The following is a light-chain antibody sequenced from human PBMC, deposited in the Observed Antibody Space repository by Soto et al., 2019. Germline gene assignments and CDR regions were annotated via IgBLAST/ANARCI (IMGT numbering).Light chain of an antibody. CDR2: TAS. CDR3: QQRNSYPRT. CDR1: QGIRSF. V-gene: IGKV1-9*01. J-gene: IGKJ1*01. Sequence: DIQLTQSPSFLSASVGDRVTITCRASQGIRSFFAWYQQKPGKAPKLLIYTASSLQSGVPSRFSGSGSGTEFALTISSLQPEDFATYYCQQRNSYPRTFGQGTKVEIK.